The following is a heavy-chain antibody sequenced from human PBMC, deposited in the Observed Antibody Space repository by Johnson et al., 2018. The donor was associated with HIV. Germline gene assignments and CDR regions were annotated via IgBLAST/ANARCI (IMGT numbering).Heavy chain of an antibody. D-gene: IGHD1-1*01. J-gene: IGHJ3*02. CDR1: GFIFSDYA. CDR3: ARDVAGIYDAFDI. Sequence: VQLVESGGGVVQPGRPLRLSCVASGFIFSDYAMHWVRQAPGKGLEWVSTVNGGGGSTYYADSVKGRFTVSRDNSNNMLYLQMNSLRVEDTAMYYCARDVAGIYDAFDIWGQGTMVTVSS. CDR2: VNGGGGST. V-gene: IGHV3-23*04.